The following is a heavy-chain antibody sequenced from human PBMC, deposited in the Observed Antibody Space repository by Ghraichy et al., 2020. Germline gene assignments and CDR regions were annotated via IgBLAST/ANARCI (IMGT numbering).Heavy chain of an antibody. V-gene: IGHV3-7*04. CDR3: AKDGVWSSDY. CDR2: ITPNGGEK. J-gene: IGHJ4*02. CDR1: GFNFNKHW. D-gene: IGHD3-3*01. Sequence: GGSLRLSCVASGFNFNKHWMNWVRQAPGKGLEWVAIITPNGGEKYYVDSVKGRFTISRDNVGNSLYLQMNSLKVEDTAVYYCAKDGVWSSDYWGQGTLVTVSS.